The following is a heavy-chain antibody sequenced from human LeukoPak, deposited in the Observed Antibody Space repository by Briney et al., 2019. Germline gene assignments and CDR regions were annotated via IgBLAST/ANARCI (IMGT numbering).Heavy chain of an antibody. CDR1: GYIFTSYG. J-gene: IGHJ4*02. V-gene: IGHV1-18*01. Sequence: ASVKVSCKASGYIFTSYGISWLRQAPGQGLEWMGWISAYNGNTNYAQRLQGRVTMTTDRSTSTAHMEARSLRSDDTAVYYCARVLGFRPDTLKGSDYWGQGTLVTVSS. CDR2: ISAYNGNT. CDR3: ARVLGFRPDTLKGSDY.